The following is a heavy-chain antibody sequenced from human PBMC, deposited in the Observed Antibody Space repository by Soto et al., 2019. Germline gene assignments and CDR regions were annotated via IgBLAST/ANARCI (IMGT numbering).Heavy chain of an antibody. CDR3: AKDFTAYLSSWFHL. J-gene: IGHJ5*02. D-gene: IGHD6-13*01. Sequence: GGSLRLSCAASEFTFSSNAMHWVRQAPGKGLEWVSGITGSGSTTFYADSVKGRFTISRDNPKNTLYLHMSSLRAEDTAIYYCAKDFTAYLSSWFHLWGQGTLVTVSS. CDR2: ITGSGSTT. V-gene: IGHV3-23*01. CDR1: EFTFSSNA.